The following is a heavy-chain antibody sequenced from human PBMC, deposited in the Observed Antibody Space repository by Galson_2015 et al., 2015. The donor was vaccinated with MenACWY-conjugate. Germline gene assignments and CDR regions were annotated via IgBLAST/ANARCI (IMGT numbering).Heavy chain of an antibody. CDR1: GDSVSSNSAA. Sequence: CAISGDSVSSNSAAWNWFRQSPSRGLEWLGRTYYKSKWYHDYAASVRSRVTINPDTSKNLITLQLSSLTPEDAAVYYCAREAMFSTNFYAIDSWGQGTLVTVSA. D-gene: IGHD2-2*01. CDR2: TYYKSKWYH. J-gene: IGHJ4*02. CDR3: AREAMFSTNFYAIDS. V-gene: IGHV6-1*01.